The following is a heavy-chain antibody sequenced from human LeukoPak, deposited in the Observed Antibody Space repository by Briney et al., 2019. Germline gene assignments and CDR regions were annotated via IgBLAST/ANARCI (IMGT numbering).Heavy chain of an antibody. D-gene: IGHD2/OR15-2a*01. CDR2: ISYDGSNK. J-gene: IGHJ4*02. Sequence: PGGSLRLSCAASGFTFSSYAMHWVRQAPGKGLEWVAVISYDGSNKYYADSVKGRFTISRDNSKNTLYLQMNSLRAEDTAVYYCASSSELNIPPASWGQGTLVTVSS. V-gene: IGHV3-30-3*01. CDR3: ASSSELNIPPAS. CDR1: GFTFSSYA.